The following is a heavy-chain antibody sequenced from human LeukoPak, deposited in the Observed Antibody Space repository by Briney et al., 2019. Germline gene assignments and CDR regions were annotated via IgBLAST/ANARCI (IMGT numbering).Heavy chain of an antibody. J-gene: IGHJ4*02. D-gene: IGHD1-26*01. CDR3: VRGAYSGSLDY. CDR1: GFTLSSYW. CDR2: ISPDGSDT. V-gene: IGHV3-74*01. Sequence: PGGSLRLSCAASGFTLSSYWMHWVRQGPGKGPVWVSRISPDGSDTSYADSVKGRFTISRDNAKNTLYLQMNSLRVEDTAVYYCVRGAYSGSLDYWGQGTLVIVSS.